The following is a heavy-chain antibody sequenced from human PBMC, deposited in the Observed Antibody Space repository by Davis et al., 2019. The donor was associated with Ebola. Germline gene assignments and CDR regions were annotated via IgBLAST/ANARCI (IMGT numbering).Heavy chain of an antibody. CDR3: ARLPLKYSSGWCGLAFDI. J-gene: IGHJ3*02. D-gene: IGHD6-19*01. CDR2: INAGNGNT. Sequence: ASVKVSCKASGYTFTSYAMHWVRQAPGQRLEWMGWINAGNGNTKYSQKFQGRVTITRDTSASTAYMELSSLRSEDTAVYYCARLPLKYSSGWCGLAFDIWGQGTMVTVSS. CDR1: GYTFTSYA. V-gene: IGHV1-3*01.